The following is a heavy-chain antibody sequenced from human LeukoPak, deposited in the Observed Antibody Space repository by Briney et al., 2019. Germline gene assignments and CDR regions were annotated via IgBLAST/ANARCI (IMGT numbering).Heavy chain of an antibody. CDR1: GFTFSSYS. Sequence: GGSLRLSCAVSGFTFSSYSMNWVRQAPGKGLEWVAIIKGDGSEKAYVDSAKGRFSISRDNAENSLYLQMSSLRAEDTAVYYCAKDWGYGEAGIDFWGQGTLVTVSS. J-gene: IGHJ4*02. D-gene: IGHD6-13*01. CDR3: AKDWGYGEAGIDF. CDR2: IKGDGSEK. V-gene: IGHV3-7*04.